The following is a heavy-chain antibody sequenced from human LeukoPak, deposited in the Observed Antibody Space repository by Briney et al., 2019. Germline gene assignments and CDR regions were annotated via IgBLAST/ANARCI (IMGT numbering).Heavy chain of an antibody. CDR1: GFTFSSYS. V-gene: IGHV3-74*01. CDR3: VRTLGDA. D-gene: IGHD7-27*01. J-gene: IGHJ5*02. CDR2: INIEGSIT. Sequence: GGSLRLSCAASGFTFSSYSMNWVRQAPGKGLEWVARINIEGSITTYADSVKGRFTISRDNAKNTLYLQMNSLRAEDTAVYYCVRTLGDAWGQGTLVTVSS.